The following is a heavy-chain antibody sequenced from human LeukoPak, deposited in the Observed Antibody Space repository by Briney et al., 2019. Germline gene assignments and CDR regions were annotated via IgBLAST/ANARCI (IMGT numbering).Heavy chain of an antibody. Sequence: SETLSLTCAVSGGSFRSYQWSWIRQPAGKGLECIGRINTSGTTNYHPSLKTRVPMSVDTSQNQFSLKLSSVTAADTAVYSCASGHNSGWGYFDYWGQGSLVTVSS. D-gene: IGHD6-19*01. CDR1: GGSFRSYQ. CDR3: ASGHNSGWGYFDY. V-gene: IGHV4-4*07. J-gene: IGHJ4*02. CDR2: INTSGTT.